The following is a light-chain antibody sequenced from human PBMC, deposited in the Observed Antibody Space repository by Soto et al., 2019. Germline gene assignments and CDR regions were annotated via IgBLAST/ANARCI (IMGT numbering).Light chain of an antibody. V-gene: IGKV1-12*02. J-gene: IGKJ3*01. CDR2: TAS. CDR3: QQAASFPFT. Sequence: DIQLTQSPASVSAAVGDRINISCRASQPIKTWLAWYQQKPGKGPKLLIYTASTLETGVPSRFSGSGSGTDFTLTISCLQPEDAAIYSCQQAASFPFTFGPGAKV. CDR1: QPIKTW.